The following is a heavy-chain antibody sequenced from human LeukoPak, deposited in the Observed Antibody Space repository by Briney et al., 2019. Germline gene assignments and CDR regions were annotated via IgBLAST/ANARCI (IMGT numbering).Heavy chain of an antibody. Sequence: PSETLSITCSVSGGSVRGRDYFWGWIRQAPGKGLEWIANIYYSGNTFYNPSLKSRVSIFVESSKNHLSLNFTSVTAADTAVYYCARSNIGEDAFDIWGQGTMVTVSS. CDR2: IYYSGNT. CDR3: ARSNIGEDAFDI. J-gene: IGHJ3*02. D-gene: IGHD2/OR15-2a*01. CDR1: GGSVRGRDYF. V-gene: IGHV4-39*02.